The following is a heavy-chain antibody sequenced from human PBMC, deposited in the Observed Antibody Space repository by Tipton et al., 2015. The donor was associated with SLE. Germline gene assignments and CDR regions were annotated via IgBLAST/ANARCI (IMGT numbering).Heavy chain of an antibody. CDR2: IYYSGST. CDR3: ARRMGGAARPRAFDI. Sequence: TLSLTCAVSGYSISSGYYWGWIRQPPGKGLEWIGSIYYSGSTYYNPSLKSRVTISVDTSKNQFSLKLSSVTAADTAVYYCARRMGGAARPRAFDIWGQGTMVTVSS. J-gene: IGHJ3*02. CDR1: GYSISSGYY. V-gene: IGHV4-38-2*01. D-gene: IGHD6-6*01.